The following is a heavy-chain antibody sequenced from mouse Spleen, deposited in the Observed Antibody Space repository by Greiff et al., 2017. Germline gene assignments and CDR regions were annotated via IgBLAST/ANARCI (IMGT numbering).Heavy chain of an antibody. J-gene: IGHJ1*01. CDR2: INPSSGYT. CDR3: ARTDYGSSYDWYFDV. Sequence: VQLQESGAELARPGASVKMSCKASGYTFTSYTMHWVKQRPGQGLEWIGYINPSSGYTNYNQKFKDKATLTADKSSSTAYMQLSSLTSEDSAVYYCARTDYGSSYDWYFDVWGAGTTVTVSS. CDR1: GYTFTSYT. D-gene: IGHD1-1*01. V-gene: IGHV1-4*01.